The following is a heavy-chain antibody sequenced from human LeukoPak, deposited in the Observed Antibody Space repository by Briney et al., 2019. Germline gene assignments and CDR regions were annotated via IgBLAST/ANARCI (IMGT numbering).Heavy chain of an antibody. Sequence: GGSLRLSCAVSGFTFSNYAMSWVRQAPGKGLEWVSGMSASGGSTYYADSAKGRFTISRDNSKNTLYLQMNSLKADDTAVYYCAKGKYNDYPPSDYWGQGTLVTVSS. CDR1: GFTFSNYA. CDR2: MSASGGST. CDR3: AKGKYNDYPPSDY. D-gene: IGHD4-11*01. V-gene: IGHV3-23*01. J-gene: IGHJ4*02.